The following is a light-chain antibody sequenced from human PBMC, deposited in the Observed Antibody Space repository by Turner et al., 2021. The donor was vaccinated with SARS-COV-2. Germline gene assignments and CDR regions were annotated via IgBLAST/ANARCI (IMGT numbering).Light chain of an antibody. CDR3: TSYAGGSTLL. CDR1: SGDVGSSTY. J-gene: IGLJ2*01. V-gene: IGLV2-14*03. CDR2: AVS. Sequence: QSALTQPASVSGSPGQSITISCTGTSGDVGSSTYVSWYQRHPGKVPKLLIYAVSNRPSGTSNRFSGTTFGNTASLTSSGLQAEDEAEYFCTSYAGGSTLLFGGGAQVAVL.